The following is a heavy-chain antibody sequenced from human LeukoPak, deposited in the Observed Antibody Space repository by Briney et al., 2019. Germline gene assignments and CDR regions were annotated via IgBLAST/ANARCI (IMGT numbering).Heavy chain of an antibody. D-gene: IGHD3-22*01. V-gene: IGHV4-59*06. CDR3: ATKVGSEYYYDSTGYPGIYFDY. Sequence: PSETLSLTCTVSGGSISSYYWSWIRQPAGKGLEWIGYIYYSGSTYYNPSLKSRVTISVDTSKNQFSLKLSSVTAADTAVYYCATKVGSEYYYDSTGYPGIYFDYWGQGTLVTVSS. J-gene: IGHJ4*02. CDR1: GGSISSYY. CDR2: IYYSGST.